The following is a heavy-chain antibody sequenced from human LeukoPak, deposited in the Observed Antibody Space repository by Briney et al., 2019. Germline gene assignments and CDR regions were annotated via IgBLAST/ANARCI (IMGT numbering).Heavy chain of an antibody. Sequence: PSETLSLTCSVSGGSISTYYWSWIRQPPGKGLEWIGYVYYSGSTDYNPSLESRVTISVDTSKNQFSLKVNSVTAADTAVYYCARGKAFDIWGQGTMVTVSS. CDR1: GGSISTYY. CDR3: ARGKAFDI. V-gene: IGHV4-59*01. J-gene: IGHJ3*02. CDR2: VYYSGST.